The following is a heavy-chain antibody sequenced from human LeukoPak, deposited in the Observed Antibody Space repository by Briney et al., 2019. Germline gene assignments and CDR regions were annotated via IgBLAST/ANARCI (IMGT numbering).Heavy chain of an antibody. V-gene: IGHV4-34*01. CDR1: GFIFSDYY. D-gene: IGHD4-17*01. J-gene: IGHJ4*02. CDR3: ARRGYGDHSVVFDY. Sequence: GSLRLSCAASGFIFSDYYMGWIRQPPGKGLEWIGEINHSGSTNYNPSLKSRVTISVDTSKNQFSLKLSSVTAADTAVYYCARRGYGDHSVVFDYWGQGTLVTVSS. CDR2: INHSGST.